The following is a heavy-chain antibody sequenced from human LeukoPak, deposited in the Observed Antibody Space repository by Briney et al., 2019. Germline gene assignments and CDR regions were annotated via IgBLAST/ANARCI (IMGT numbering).Heavy chain of an antibody. J-gene: IGHJ4*02. D-gene: IGHD2-2*01. Sequence: PGGSLRLSCSASGFIFSSYAMHWVRQAPGKGLEYVSGISSNGGSTYYADSVKGRFTISRDNSKNTLYLQMSSLRGEDTAVYYRVKGYCSSTSCYAFDYWGQGTLVTVS. V-gene: IGHV3-64D*09. CDR1: GFIFSSYA. CDR2: ISSNGGST. CDR3: VKGYCSSTSCYAFDY.